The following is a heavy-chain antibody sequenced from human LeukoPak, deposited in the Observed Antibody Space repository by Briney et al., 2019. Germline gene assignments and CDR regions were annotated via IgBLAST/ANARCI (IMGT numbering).Heavy chain of an antibody. J-gene: IGHJ4*02. CDR1: GYTFTSYG. CDR3: ARAGPRDPVYDYVWGSYRSYYFDY. D-gene: IGHD3-16*02. CDR2: ISAYNGNT. Sequence: ASVKVSCKASGYTFTSYGISWVRQAPGQGLEWMGWISAYNGNTNYAQKLQGRVTMTTDTSTSTAYMELRSRRSDDTAVYYCARAGPRDPVYDYVWGSYRSYYFDYWGQGTLVTVSS. V-gene: IGHV1-18*01.